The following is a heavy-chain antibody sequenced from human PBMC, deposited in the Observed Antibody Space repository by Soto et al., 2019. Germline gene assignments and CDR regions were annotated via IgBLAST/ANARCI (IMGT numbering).Heavy chain of an antibody. V-gene: IGHV3-23*01. D-gene: IGHD6-19*01. Sequence: EVQLLESGGGLVQPGGSLRLSCAASGFTFSSYAMSWVRQAQGKGMEWVSAISGSGGSTYYADSVKGRFTISRDNSKNTLYLQMNSLRAEDTAVYYCAKEGEHSSGWANFDYWGQGTLVTVSS. J-gene: IGHJ4*02. CDR3: AKEGEHSSGWANFDY. CDR2: ISGSGGST. CDR1: GFTFSSYA.